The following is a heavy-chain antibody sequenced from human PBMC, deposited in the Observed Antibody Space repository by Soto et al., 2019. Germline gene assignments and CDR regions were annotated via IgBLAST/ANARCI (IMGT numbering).Heavy chain of an antibody. J-gene: IGHJ4*02. CDR3: ARGRIMVVATIPIPVLDY. D-gene: IGHD5-12*01. Sequence: SETLSLTCAVYGGSFSGYYWSWIRQPPGKGLEWIGEINHSGSTNYNPSLKSRVTISVDTSKNQFSLKLSSVTAADTAVYYCARGRIMVVATIPIPVLDYWGQGTLVTVSS. CDR1: GGSFSGYY. V-gene: IGHV4-34*01. CDR2: INHSGST.